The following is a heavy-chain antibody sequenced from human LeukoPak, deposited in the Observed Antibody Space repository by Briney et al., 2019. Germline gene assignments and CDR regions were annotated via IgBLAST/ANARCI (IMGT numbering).Heavy chain of an antibody. Sequence: PGGSLRLSCAASGFTVSSNYMGWVRQAPGKGLEWVSGISGSGGSTYYADAVKGRFTISRDNPKNTLYLQMNSLRAEDTAVYYCAKDPFRRPSSTVDYWGQGILVTVSS. J-gene: IGHJ4*02. CDR3: AKDPFRRPSSTVDY. V-gene: IGHV3-23*01. CDR1: GFTVSSNY. CDR2: ISGSGGST. D-gene: IGHD2-15*01.